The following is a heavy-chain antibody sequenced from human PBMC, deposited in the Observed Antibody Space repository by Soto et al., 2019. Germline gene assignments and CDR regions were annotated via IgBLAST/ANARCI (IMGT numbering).Heavy chain of an antibody. Sequence: QVQLQESGPGLVKPSGTLSLTCAVSSGSISSGHWWNWVRQPPGKGLEWIGEIYHSGSTHYNPSLKSRVTMSVDKPMNQFSLKLTSVTAADTAVYYFATTSYYSLGVWGQGTTVTVSS. CDR1: SGSISSGHW. CDR2: IYHSGST. V-gene: IGHV4-4*02. J-gene: IGHJ6*02. CDR3: ATTSYYSLGV.